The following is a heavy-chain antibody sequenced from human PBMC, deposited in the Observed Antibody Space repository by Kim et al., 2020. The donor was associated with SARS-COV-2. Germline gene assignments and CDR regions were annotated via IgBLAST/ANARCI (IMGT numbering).Heavy chain of an antibody. CDR3: ARGDGSDHDY. J-gene: IGHJ4*02. CDR2: INADGTTT. D-gene: IGHD1-26*01. Sequence: GGSLRLSCAASGSTFSSYWMHWVRQAPGKGLVCVSRINADGTTTNYADSVKGRFTISRDNAKNTLYLQMNSLRAEDTAVYYCARGDGSDHDYWGQGTLVTVSS. CDR1: GSTFSSYW. V-gene: IGHV3-74*01.